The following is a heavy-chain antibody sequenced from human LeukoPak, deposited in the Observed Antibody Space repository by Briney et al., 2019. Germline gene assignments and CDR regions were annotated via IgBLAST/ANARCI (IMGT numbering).Heavy chain of an antibody. D-gene: IGHD3-22*01. V-gene: IGHV1-69*13. Sequence: ASVKVSCKAPGGTFSSYAISWVRQAPGQGLEWMGGIIPIFGTANYAQKFQGRVTITADESTSTAYMELSSLRSEDTAVYYCARTYYYDSSGYSHDAFDIWGQGTMVTVSS. CDR3: ARTYYYDSSGYSHDAFDI. CDR2: IIPIFGTA. CDR1: GGTFSSYA. J-gene: IGHJ3*02.